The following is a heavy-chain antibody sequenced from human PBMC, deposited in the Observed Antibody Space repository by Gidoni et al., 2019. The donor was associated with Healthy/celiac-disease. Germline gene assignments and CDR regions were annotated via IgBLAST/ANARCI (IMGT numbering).Heavy chain of an antibody. V-gene: IGHV3-48*02. J-gene: IGHJ4*02. CDR1: GFTFSSDS. Sequence: ECLVQPGGSLRLSCAASGFTFSSDSMNWVRQAPGKGLEWVSYISSSSSTIYYADSVKGRFTISRDNAKNSLYLQMNSLRDEDTAVYYCAKNLYGDYEYYFDYWGQGTLVTVSS. CDR2: ISSSSSTI. D-gene: IGHD4-17*01. CDR3: AKNLYGDYEYYFDY.